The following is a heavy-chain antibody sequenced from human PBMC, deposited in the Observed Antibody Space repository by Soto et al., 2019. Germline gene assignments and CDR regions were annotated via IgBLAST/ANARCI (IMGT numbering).Heavy chain of an antibody. Sequence: HPGGSLRLSCAASGFTFRNYAMNWVRQAPGKGLEWASSISGGGDSRKYVDSVKGRFTISRDNSKNTLYLQMNSLRAEDTAVYYCAKDLFTMVRLFDSWGQGTLVTVSS. CDR1: GFTFRNYA. J-gene: IGHJ4*02. V-gene: IGHV3-23*01. CDR2: ISGGGDSR. D-gene: IGHD3-10*01. CDR3: AKDLFTMVRLFDS.